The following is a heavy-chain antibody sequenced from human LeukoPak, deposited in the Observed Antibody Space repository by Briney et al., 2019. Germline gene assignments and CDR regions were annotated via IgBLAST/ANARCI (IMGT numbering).Heavy chain of an antibody. CDR3: ATDLAVRGFDFDF. Sequence: ASVRVSCKVSGYTLTELSMHWVRQAPGKGLEWMGGFGPEDGETIYAQKFQGRVTVTEDTSTDTAYMELSSLRSEDTAVYYCATDLAVRGFDFDFWGQGTLVTVSS. V-gene: IGHV1-24*01. CDR2: FGPEDGET. J-gene: IGHJ4*02. CDR1: GYTLTELS.